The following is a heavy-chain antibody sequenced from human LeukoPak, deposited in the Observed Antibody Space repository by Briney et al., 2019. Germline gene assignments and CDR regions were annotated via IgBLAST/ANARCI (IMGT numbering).Heavy chain of an antibody. D-gene: IGHD3-10*01. CDR2: IIPIFGTA. CDR3: ARESYYGSGSYLSHDAFDI. V-gene: IGHV1-69*13. Sequence: ASVKVSCKASGGTFSSYAISWVRQAPGQGLEWMGGIIPIFGTANYAQKFQGRVTVTADESTSTAYMELSSLRSEDTAVYYCARESYYGSGSYLSHDAFDIWGQGTMVTVSS. J-gene: IGHJ3*02. CDR1: GGTFSSYA.